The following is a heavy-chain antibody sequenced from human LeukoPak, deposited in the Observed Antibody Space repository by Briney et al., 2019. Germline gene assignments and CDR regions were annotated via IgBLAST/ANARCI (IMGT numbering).Heavy chain of an antibody. Sequence: ASVKVSCKVSGYTLTELSMHWVRQAPGKGLEWMGGFDPEDGETIYAQKFQGRVTMTEDTSTDTAYMELSSLRSEDTAVYYCATVHLLRFGEYPYYFDYWGQGTLVTVSS. D-gene: IGHD3-10*01. CDR3: ATVHLLRFGEYPYYFDY. J-gene: IGHJ4*02. V-gene: IGHV1-24*01. CDR1: GYTLTELS. CDR2: FDPEDGET.